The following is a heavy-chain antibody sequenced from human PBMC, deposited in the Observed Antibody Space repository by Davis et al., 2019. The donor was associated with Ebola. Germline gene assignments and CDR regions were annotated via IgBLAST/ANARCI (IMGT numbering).Heavy chain of an antibody. D-gene: IGHD6-19*01. CDR3: ARILAGDSSGWGDFYYYMDV. CDR1: GFDFSRYW. Sequence: GESLKISCATSGFDFSRYWMSWVRQAPGTGLEWLATIDEDGSEKSYVGSVKGRLTVSRDNPTKSLTLHMNDLRVGDTAVYYCARILAGDSSGWGDFYYYMDVWGKGTTVTVSS. V-gene: IGHV3-7*03. CDR2: IDEDGSEK. J-gene: IGHJ6*03.